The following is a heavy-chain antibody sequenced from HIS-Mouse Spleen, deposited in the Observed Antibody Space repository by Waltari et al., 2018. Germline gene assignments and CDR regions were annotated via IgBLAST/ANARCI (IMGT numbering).Heavy chain of an antibody. Sequence: QVQLVESGGGVGQPGRSLRLSCAASGFTFRSSGMPWIRQGPGKGLEWVAVISYDGSNKYYADSVEGRFTISRDNSKNTLYLQMNSLRAEDTAVYYCAKDRGSPLYFDYWGQGTLVTVSS. J-gene: IGHJ4*02. CDR1: GFTFRSSG. CDR3: AKDRGSPLYFDY. CDR2: ISYDGSNK. V-gene: IGHV3-30*18. D-gene: IGHD1-26*01.